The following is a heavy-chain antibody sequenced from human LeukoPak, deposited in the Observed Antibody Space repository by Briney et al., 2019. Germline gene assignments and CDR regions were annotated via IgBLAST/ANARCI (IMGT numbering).Heavy chain of an antibody. CDR1: GYTFTSYG. CDR3: ARARLAIGVGAYYFDY. Sequence: AASVKVSCKASGYTFTSYGIRWVRQAPGQGLEWMGWISANNGNTNYAQKLQGRVTMTTDASTSTDYMELRSLRSDVTAVYYCARARLAIGVGAYYFDYWGQGTLVTVSS. J-gene: IGHJ4*02. CDR2: ISANNGNT. V-gene: IGHV1-18*01. D-gene: IGHD1-26*01.